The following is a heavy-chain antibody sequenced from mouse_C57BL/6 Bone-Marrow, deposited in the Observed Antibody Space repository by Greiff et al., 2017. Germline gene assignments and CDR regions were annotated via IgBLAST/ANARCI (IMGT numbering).Heavy chain of an antibody. CDR2: IWTGGGT. V-gene: IGHV2-9-1*01. Sequence: QVQLKESGPGLVAPSQSLSITCTVSGFSLTSYAISWVRQPPGQGLEWLGVIWTGGGTNYNSALKSRLSISKDNSKSQVFLKMNSLQTDDTARYYCARGPLYYDGYYAMDYWGQGTSVTGSS. J-gene: IGHJ4*01. CDR1: GFSLTSYA. CDR3: ARGPLYYDGYYAMDY. D-gene: IGHD2-4*01.